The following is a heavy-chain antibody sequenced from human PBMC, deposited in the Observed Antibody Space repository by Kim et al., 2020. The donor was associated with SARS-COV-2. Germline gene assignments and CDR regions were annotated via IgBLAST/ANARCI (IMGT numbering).Heavy chain of an antibody. J-gene: IGHJ4*02. Sequence: NADTVKSRFTISRDNPKNTLYLQMNSLKAEDTAVYYCAKDGVGATSFDYWGQGTLVTVSS. V-gene: IGHV3-30*02. CDR3: AKDGVGATSFDY. D-gene: IGHD1-26*01.